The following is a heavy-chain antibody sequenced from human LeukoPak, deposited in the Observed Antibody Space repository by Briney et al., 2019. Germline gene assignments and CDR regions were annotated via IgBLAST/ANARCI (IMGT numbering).Heavy chain of an antibody. CDR2: INPNSGGT. D-gene: IGHD3-3*01. CDR3: AIGFWSGYYFDY. Sequence: GAPVKVSCKASGYTFTGYYMHWVRQAPGQGLEWMGWINPNSGGTNYAQKFQGRVTMARDTSISTAYMELSRLRSDDTAVYYCAIGFWSGYYFDYWGQGTLVTVSS. V-gene: IGHV1-2*02. CDR1: GYTFTGYY. J-gene: IGHJ4*02.